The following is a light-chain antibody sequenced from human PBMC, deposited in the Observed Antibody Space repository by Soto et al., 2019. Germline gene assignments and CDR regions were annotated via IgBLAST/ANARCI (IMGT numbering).Light chain of an antibody. CDR2: GAS. CDR3: QQYGSSPQA. V-gene: IGKV3-20*01. J-gene: IGKJ4*01. Sequence: EIVLTQSPGTLSLSPGERATLSCRASQSVSSSYLAWYQQKPGQAPRLLIYGASSRATGIPDRFGGSGSGTDFTLTISRLEPEDFAVYYCQQYGSSPQAFGGGTKVEIK. CDR1: QSVSSSY.